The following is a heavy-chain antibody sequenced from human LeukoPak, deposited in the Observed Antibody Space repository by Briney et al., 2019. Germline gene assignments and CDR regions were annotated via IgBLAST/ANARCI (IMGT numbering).Heavy chain of an antibody. CDR3: ASVRRYCSSTSCHFIRNNWFDP. D-gene: IGHD2-2*01. CDR1: GGTFSSYA. Sequence: ASVKVSCKASGGTFSSYAISWVRQAPGQGPEWMGGIIPIFGTANYAQKFQGRVTITADEFTSTAYMELSSLRSEDTAVYYCASVRRYCSSTSCHFIRNNWFDPWGQGTLVTVSS. V-gene: IGHV1-69*01. J-gene: IGHJ5*02. CDR2: IIPIFGTA.